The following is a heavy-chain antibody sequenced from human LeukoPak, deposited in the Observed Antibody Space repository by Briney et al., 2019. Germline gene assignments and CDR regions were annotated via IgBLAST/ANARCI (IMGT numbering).Heavy chain of an antibody. J-gene: IGHJ4*02. CDR1: GGSISSSSDY. CDR3: ARADSSYSSSWYFDY. V-gene: IGHV4-39*01. Sequence: PSETLSLTCTVSGGSISSSSDYWGWIRQPPGKGLEWIGSIYYSGSAYYNPSLKSRVTISVDTSKNQFSLKLSSVTAADTAVYYCARADSSYSSSWYFDYWGQGTLVTVSS. D-gene: IGHD6-13*01. CDR2: IYYSGSA.